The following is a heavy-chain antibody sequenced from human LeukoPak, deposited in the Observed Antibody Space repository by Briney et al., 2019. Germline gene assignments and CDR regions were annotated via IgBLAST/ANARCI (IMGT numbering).Heavy chain of an antibody. CDR1: GYTFTGYY. J-gene: IGHJ4*02. D-gene: IGHD4-17*01. CDR3: ARDLKATVTETIEDY. Sequence: ASVKVSCKASGYTFTGYYMHWVRQAPGQGLEWMGWINPNGGGTNYAQKFQGRVTMTRDTSISTAYMELSRLRSDDTAVYYCARDLKATVTETIEDYWGQGTLVTVSS. CDR2: INPNGGGT. V-gene: IGHV1-2*02.